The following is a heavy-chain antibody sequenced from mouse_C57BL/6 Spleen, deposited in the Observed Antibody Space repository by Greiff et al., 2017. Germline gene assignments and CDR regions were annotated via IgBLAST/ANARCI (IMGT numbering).Heavy chain of an antibody. CDR3: AIYYSNYEFDY. Sequence: QVQLQQSGAELVKPGASVKVSCKASGYTFTSYWMHWVKQRPGQGLEWIGRIHPSDSDPNYNQKFKGKATLTVDKSSSTAYMQLSSLTSEDSAVYYCAIYYSNYEFDYWGKGTTLTVSS. CDR1: GYTFTSYW. V-gene: IGHV1-74*01. D-gene: IGHD2-5*01. CDR2: IHPSDSDP. J-gene: IGHJ2*01.